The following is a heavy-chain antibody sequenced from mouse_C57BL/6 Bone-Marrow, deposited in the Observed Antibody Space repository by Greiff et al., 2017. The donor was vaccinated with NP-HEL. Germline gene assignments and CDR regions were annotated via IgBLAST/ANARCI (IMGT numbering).Heavy chain of an antibody. V-gene: IGHV1-63*01. Sequence: QVQPQQSGAELVRPGTSVKMSCKASGYTFTNYWIGWAKQRPGHGLEWIGDIYPGGGYTNYNEKFKGKATLTADKSSSTAYMQFSSLTSEDSAIYYCARWGTLGAWFAYWGQGTLVTVSA. CDR3: ARWGTLGAWFAY. J-gene: IGHJ3*01. CDR2: IYPGGGYT. CDR1: GYTFTNYW. D-gene: IGHD4-1*01.